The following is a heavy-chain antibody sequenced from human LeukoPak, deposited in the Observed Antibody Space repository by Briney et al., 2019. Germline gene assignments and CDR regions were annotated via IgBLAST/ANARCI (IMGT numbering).Heavy chain of an antibody. D-gene: IGHD4-23*01. J-gene: IGHJ4*02. Sequence: GGSLRLSCAASGFTFSSYSMNWVRQAPGKGLEWVSSISSSSSYIYYADSVKGRFTISRDNAKNSLYLQMNSLRAEDTAVYYCARENYGGNGRIDYWGQGTLVTVSS. CDR1: GFTFSSYS. CDR2: ISSSSSYI. CDR3: ARENYGGNGRIDY. V-gene: IGHV3-21*01.